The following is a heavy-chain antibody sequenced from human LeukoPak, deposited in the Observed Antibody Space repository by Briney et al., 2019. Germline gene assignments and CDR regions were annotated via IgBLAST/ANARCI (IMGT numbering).Heavy chain of an antibody. CDR2: INSDGSST. Sequence: GGSLRLSCAASGFTFSSYWMHWVRQAPGKGLVWVSRINSDGSSTSYADSVKGRFTISRDNSKNTLYLQMNSLRAEDTAVYYCAKDRSSGGTYYYYYMDVWGKGTTVTISS. V-gene: IGHV3-74*01. CDR3: AKDRSSGGTYYYYYMDV. J-gene: IGHJ6*03. CDR1: GFTFSSYW. D-gene: IGHD2-15*01.